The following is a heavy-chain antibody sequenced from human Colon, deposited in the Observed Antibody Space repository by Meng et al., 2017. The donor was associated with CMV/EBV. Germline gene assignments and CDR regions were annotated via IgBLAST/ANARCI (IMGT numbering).Heavy chain of an antibody. CDR1: GGTFSSYA. J-gene: IGHJ3*02. CDR3: ARVRYCSSTSCFDAFDI. CDR2: IIPILGIA. D-gene: IGHD2-2*01. Sequence: SVKVSCKASGGTFSSYAISWVRQAPGQGLEWMGGIIPILGIANYAQKFQGRVTITADKSTSTAYMELSSLRSEDTAVYYCARVRYCSSTSCFDAFDIWGQGTMVTVSS. V-gene: IGHV1-69*10.